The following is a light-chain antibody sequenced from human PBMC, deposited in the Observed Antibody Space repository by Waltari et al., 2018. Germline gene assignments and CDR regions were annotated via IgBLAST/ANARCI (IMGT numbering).Light chain of an antibody. CDR1: SRDVGGYNC. Sequence: QSALTQPRSVSGSPGPSVTIPCPGPSRDVGGYNCVSWYHQHPGKAPQLMISDVSKRPSGVPDRFSGSKSGNTASLTISGLQAEDEADYYCCSYAGSYTRVFGGGTKLTVL. CDR3: CSYAGSYTRV. J-gene: IGLJ3*02. V-gene: IGLV2-11*01. CDR2: DVS.